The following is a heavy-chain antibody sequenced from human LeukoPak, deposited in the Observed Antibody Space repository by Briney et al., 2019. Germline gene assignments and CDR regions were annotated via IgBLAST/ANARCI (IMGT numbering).Heavy chain of an antibody. V-gene: IGHV4-4*07. CDR2: IYTSGST. J-gene: IGHJ6*03. CDR1: GGSISSCY. Sequence: PSETLSLTCTVSGGSISSCYWSWIRQPAGKGLEWIGRIYTSGSTNYNPSLKSRVTMSVDTSKNQFSLKLSSVTAADTAVYYCARSVETIFGVVHYYMDVWGKGTTVTVSS. CDR3: ARSVETIFGVVHYYMDV. D-gene: IGHD3-3*01.